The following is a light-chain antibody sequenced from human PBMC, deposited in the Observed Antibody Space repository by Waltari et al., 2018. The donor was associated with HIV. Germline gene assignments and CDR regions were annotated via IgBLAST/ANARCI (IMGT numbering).Light chain of an antibody. V-gene: IGLV1-47*01. J-gene: IGLJ2*01. Sequence: QSALTQPPSVSGTPGRRVTISCSGSSSNVGSTYVYWYQQLPGTAPKPLIYRDNQRPSGVPDRFSGSKSGTSASLAISGLRSEDEADYHCAAWDDSLSALVFGGGTKLAVL. CDR1: SSNVGSTY. CDR3: AAWDDSLSALV. CDR2: RDN.